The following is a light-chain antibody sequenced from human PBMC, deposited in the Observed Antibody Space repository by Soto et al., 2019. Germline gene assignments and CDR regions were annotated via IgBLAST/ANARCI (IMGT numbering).Light chain of an antibody. V-gene: IGKV3-20*01. Sequence: EIVLTQSPGTLSLSPGERATLSCRASQSVSSSYLAWYQQKPGQAPRLLIFGASTRATGIPDRFSGSGSGTDFTLTISGLEPEDFAVYYCQQYGSSSALTFGGGTKVEIK. CDR3: QQYGSSSALT. CDR1: QSVSSSY. CDR2: GAS. J-gene: IGKJ4*01.